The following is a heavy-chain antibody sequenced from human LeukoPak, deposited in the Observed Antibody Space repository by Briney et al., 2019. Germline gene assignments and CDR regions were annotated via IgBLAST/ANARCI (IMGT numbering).Heavy chain of an antibody. CDR3: AREEIAARRKPHTY. CDR2: IKEDASEK. D-gene: IGHD6-6*01. Sequence: GGSLRLPCAASGFTFGSYWMSWVRQAPGKGLEWVANIKEDASEKYYVDSVKGRFTISRDNAKNSLFLQMNSLRAEDTAVYYCAREEIAARRKPHTYWGQRTLVTVSS. V-gene: IGHV3-7*03. CDR1: GFTFGSYW. J-gene: IGHJ4*02.